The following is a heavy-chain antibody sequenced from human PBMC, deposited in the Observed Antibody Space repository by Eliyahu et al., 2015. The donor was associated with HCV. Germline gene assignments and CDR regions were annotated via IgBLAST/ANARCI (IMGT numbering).Heavy chain of an antibody. Sequence: QVQLVQSGAEVKKPGASVKVSCKASGYTFTXYYXHWVRQAPGQGLEWMGIINPXGGSTSYAQKFQGRVXMTRDTSTSTVYMELSSLRSEDTAVYYCARSHGTPSPPGIAVAPHYYYGMDVWGQGTTVTVSS. CDR1: GYTFTXYY. J-gene: IGHJ6*02. V-gene: IGHV1-46*01. CDR2: INPXGGST. CDR3: ARSHGTPSPPGIAVAPHYYYGMDV. D-gene: IGHD6-19*01.